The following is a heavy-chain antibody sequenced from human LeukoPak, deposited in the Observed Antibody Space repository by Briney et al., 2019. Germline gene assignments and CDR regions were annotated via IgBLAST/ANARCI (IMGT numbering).Heavy chain of an antibody. J-gene: IGHJ5*02. D-gene: IGHD6-19*01. CDR2: IKPDGSGK. CDR3: ARDSGSGGP. CDR1: GFTFSNYW. Sequence: GGSLRLSCAASGFTFSNYWMSWVRQAPWKGLEWVAHIKPDGSGKNYVDSVKGRFTLFRDDAKNSVYLQMNSLRVEDTAVYYCARDSGSGGPWGQGTPVTVSS. V-gene: IGHV3-7*01.